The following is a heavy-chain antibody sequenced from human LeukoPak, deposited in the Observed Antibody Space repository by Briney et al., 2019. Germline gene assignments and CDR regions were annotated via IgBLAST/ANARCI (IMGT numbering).Heavy chain of an antibody. V-gene: IGHV4-4*08. CDR3: ASAIYSYGSYYFDY. J-gene: IGHJ4*02. D-gene: IGHD5-18*01. CDR1: GGSISSYY. CDR2: IYSNGRT. Sequence: SETLSLTCTVSGGSISSYYWSWIRQPPGKGLEWIGFIYSNGRTQYNPSLRSRVTLSVDTSKNQCSLKLTSVTVADTAVYYCASAIYSYGSYYFDYWGQGTLVTVSS.